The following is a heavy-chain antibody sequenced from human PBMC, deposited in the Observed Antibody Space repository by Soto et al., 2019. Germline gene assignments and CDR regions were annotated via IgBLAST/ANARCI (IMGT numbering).Heavy chain of an antibody. D-gene: IGHD3-10*01. Sequence: PSETLSLTCAVSGYSISSGYYWGWIRQPPGKGLEWIGSIYHSGSTYYNPSLKSRVTISVDTSKNQFSLKLSSVTAADTAVYYCASITMVRGVIILHDAFDIWGQGTMVTVSS. V-gene: IGHV4-38-2*01. CDR3: ASITMVRGVIILHDAFDI. CDR1: GYSISSGYY. CDR2: IYHSGST. J-gene: IGHJ3*02.